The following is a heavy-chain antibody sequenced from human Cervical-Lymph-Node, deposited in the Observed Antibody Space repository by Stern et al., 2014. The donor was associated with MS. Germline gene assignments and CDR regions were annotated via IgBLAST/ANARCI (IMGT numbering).Heavy chain of an antibody. CDR2: INGDNGKT. J-gene: IGHJ3*02. V-gene: IGHV1-3*01. D-gene: IGHD2-15*01. CDR1: GYSFISHA. CDR3: ARAGYCSPSTCSDAFDI. Sequence: QVQLVQSGAEVKDPGASVKVSCKASGYSFISHAMHWVRQAPGQTFEWMGWINGDNGKTKYSQKLQGRVTITRDKTTSTAYMELSSLTSEDTAVYYCARAGYCSPSTCSDAFDIWGQGTMVTVSS.